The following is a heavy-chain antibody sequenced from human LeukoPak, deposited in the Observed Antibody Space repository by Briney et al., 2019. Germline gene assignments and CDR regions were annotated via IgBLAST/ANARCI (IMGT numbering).Heavy chain of an antibody. CDR2: ISYDGSNK. CDR1: GFTFSSYG. J-gene: IGHJ3*02. CDR3: ARVLVAYAFDI. D-gene: IGHD2-15*01. V-gene: IGHV3-30*03. Sequence: GGSLRLSCAASGFTFSSYGMHWVRQAPGKGREWVAVISYDGSNKYYADSVKGRFTISRDNSKNTLYLQMNSLRAEDTAVYYCARVLVAYAFDIWGQGTMVTVSS.